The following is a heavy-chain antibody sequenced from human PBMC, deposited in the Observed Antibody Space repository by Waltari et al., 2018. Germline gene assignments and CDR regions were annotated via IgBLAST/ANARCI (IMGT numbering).Heavy chain of an antibody. J-gene: IGHJ4*02. CDR2: IYDSGTT. CDR1: GGSVSSLY. V-gene: IGHV4-59*02. D-gene: IGHD5-12*01. CDR3: AREGGNSVYADFRYFDY. Sequence: QVQLQESGPGLVRPSDTLSLTCTVYGGSVSSLYWGWFRQPPGKGLELIGQIYDSGTTNLNPSLKNRVSISADTLKNQFSLTLYSVTAADTAVYYCAREGGNSVYADFRYFDYWGQGILVTASS.